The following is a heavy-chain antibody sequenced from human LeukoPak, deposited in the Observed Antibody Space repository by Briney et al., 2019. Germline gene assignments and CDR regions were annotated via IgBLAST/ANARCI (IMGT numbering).Heavy chain of an antibody. CDR1: GDSISSYY. Sequence: SETLSLTCTVSGDSISSYYWSWIRQPPEKGLEWIGYIYYSGSTNYNPSPKSRVTISVDTSKNQFSLKLTSVTAADTAVYYCARLRSLGDSSSNYYYMDVWGKGTTVTVSS. CDR2: IYYSGST. J-gene: IGHJ6*03. V-gene: IGHV4-59*01. CDR3: ARLRSLGDSSSNYYYMDV. D-gene: IGHD6-13*01.